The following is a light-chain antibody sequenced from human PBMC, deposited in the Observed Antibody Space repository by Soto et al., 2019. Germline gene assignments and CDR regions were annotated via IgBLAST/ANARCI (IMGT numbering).Light chain of an antibody. Sequence: QSALTQPASVSGSPGQSITISCTGTSSDVGAYNFVSWHQQHPGKAPKLMIYNVYDRPSGISYRFSGSKSGNTASLTISGLQGEDEAHYYCSAYTVSRTYVFGTGTKLTVL. CDR1: SSDVGAYNF. J-gene: IGLJ1*01. CDR3: SAYTVSRTYV. V-gene: IGLV2-14*03. CDR2: NVY.